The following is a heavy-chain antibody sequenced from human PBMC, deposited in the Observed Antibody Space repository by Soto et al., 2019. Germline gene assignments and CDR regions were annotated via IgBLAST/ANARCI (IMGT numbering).Heavy chain of an antibody. CDR3: ASQLGDGKYYDILTGYAIYYYGMDV. J-gene: IGHJ6*02. Sequence: GASVKVSCKASGYTFTSYGISRVRQAPGQGLEWMGWINPNSGGTNYAQKFQGRVTMTRDTSISTAYMELSRLRSDDTAVYYCASQLGDGKYYDILTGYAIYYYGMDVWGQGTTVTVSS. CDR2: INPNSGGT. V-gene: IGHV1-2*02. D-gene: IGHD3-9*01. CDR1: GYTFTSYG.